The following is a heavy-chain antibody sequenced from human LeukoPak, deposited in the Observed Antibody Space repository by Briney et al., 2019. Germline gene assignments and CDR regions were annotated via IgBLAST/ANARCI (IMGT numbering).Heavy chain of an antibody. J-gene: IGHJ5*02. CDR3: GRQVAPGQWLVNL. CDR1: GFTFSNYA. V-gene: IGHV3-30*01. CDR2: MSTDGSLQ. D-gene: IGHD6-19*01. Sequence: GGSLRLSCVASGFTFSNYAIHWVRRPPGKGLEWVAVMSTDGSLQYYASSVKGRFTISRDNYKSTLFLQMNSLSAADTAVYYCGRQVAPGQWLVNLWGQGTLVTVSS.